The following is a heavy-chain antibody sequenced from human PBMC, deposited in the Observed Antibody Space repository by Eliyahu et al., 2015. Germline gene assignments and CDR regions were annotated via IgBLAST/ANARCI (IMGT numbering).Heavy chain of an antibody. CDR2: IYHSGST. D-gene: IGHD6-13*01. Sequence: QLQLQESGSGLVKPSQTLSLTCAVSGGSISXGGYSWSWIRQPPGKGLEWIGYIYHSGSTYYNPSLKSRVTISVDRSKNQFSLKLSSVTAADTAVYYCARGSSSWLGENWFDPWGQGTLVTVSS. V-gene: IGHV4-30-2*01. CDR3: ARGSSSWLGENWFDP. CDR1: GGSISXGGYS. J-gene: IGHJ5*02.